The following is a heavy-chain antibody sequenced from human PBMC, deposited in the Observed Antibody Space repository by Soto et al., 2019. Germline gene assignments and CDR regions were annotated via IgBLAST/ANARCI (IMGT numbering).Heavy chain of an antibody. CDR2: IWYDGSNK. CDR3: ARADCTGAYCYSWPFNYGVDV. V-gene: IGHV3-33*01. J-gene: IGHJ6*02. D-gene: IGHD2-15*01. Sequence: QVQLVESGGGVAQPGGSLRLSCTTSGFTFNPYGMHWVRQAPGKGLEWVAIIWYDGSNKYYADSVKGRFTISRDNSKNTLYLQMNSLRAEDTALYYCARADCTGAYCYSWPFNYGVDVWGQGTTVTVSS. CDR1: GFTFNPYG.